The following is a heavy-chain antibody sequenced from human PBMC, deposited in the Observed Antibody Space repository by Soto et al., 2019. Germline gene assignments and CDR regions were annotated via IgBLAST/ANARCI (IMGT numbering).Heavy chain of an antibody. V-gene: IGHV4-34*01. D-gene: IGHD3-10*01. CDR2: INHSGST. J-gene: IGHJ6*02. Sequence: SETLSLTCAVYGGSFSGYYWSWIRRPPGKGLELIGEINHSGSTNYNPSLKSRVTISVDTSKNQFSLRLSSVTAADTAVYYCARDMGLLWFGETRYYYYYGMDVWGQGTTVNVSS. CDR1: GGSFSGYY. CDR3: ARDMGLLWFGETRYYYYYGMDV.